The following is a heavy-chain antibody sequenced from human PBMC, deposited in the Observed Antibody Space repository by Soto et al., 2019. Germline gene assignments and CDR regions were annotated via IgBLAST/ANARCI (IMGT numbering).Heavy chain of an antibody. Sequence: QVQLQESGPGVVKPSQTLSLTCTVSGGSISSGAYYWSWIRQHPGQGLGRIGYIYYSGSTYYNPSRKSPVTISLDTSNNQFSLKLSSVTSADTAVYYCARSISPWGQGTLVTVSS. V-gene: IGHV4-31*01. D-gene: IGHD3-3*01. CDR3: ARSISP. CDR1: GGSISSGAYY. CDR2: IYYSGST. J-gene: IGHJ4*02.